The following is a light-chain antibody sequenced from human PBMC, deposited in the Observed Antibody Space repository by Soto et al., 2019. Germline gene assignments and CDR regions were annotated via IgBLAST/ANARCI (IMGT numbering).Light chain of an antibody. CDR2: YAS. V-gene: IGKV1-27*01. CDR3: QKCYDASPFT. J-gene: IGKJ3*01. CDR1: QGIGNY. Sequence: DIQMTQSPSSLSSSVGDRITITCRASQGIGNYLAWYQQKPGTVPQLLIYYASTLQSGVPSRFSGRGSGTDFTLTISSLQPEDVAAYYCQKCYDASPFTFGPGTKVDIK.